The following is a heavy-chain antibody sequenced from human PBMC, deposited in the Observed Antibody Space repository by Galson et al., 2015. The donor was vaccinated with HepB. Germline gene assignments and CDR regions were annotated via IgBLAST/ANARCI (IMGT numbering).Heavy chain of an antibody. CDR1: GFTFSGYG. J-gene: IGHJ4*02. D-gene: IGHD5-12*01. Sequence: SLRLSCAASGFTFSGYGMNWVRQAPGQGLEWVSYISSSSYTIYYADSVKGRSTISRDNAKNSLYLQMNSLRDEDTAVYYCARVLSHVAYGDYWGQGTLVTVSS. CDR3: ARVLSHVAYGDY. CDR2: ISSSSYTI. V-gene: IGHV3-48*02.